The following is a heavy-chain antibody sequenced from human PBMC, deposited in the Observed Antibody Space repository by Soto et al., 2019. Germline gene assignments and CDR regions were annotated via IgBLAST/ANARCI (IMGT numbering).Heavy chain of an antibody. Sequence: PSETLSLTCTVSGGSISSGGYYWSWIRQPPGKGLEWIGYRYYTGSTNDNPSLKSRVSISVDTSKNQFSLKLSSVTAADTAVYSCARIPFCSSSSCSFDYWGQGTLVTVSS. D-gene: IGHD2-2*01. V-gene: IGHV4-61*08. CDR2: RYYTGST. CDR3: ARIPFCSSSSCSFDY. J-gene: IGHJ4*02. CDR1: GGSISSGGYY.